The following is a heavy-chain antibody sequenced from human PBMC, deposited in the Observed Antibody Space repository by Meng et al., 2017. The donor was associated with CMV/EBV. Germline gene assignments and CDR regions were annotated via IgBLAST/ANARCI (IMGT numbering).Heavy chain of an antibody. CDR2: MNPNSGNT. D-gene: IGHD3-3*01. Sequence: ASVKVSCKASGYTFTSYDINWVRQATGQGLEWMGWMNPNSGNTGYAQKFQGRVTMTRDTSTSTVYMELSSLRSEDTAVYYCARDFFSLEWLQYPPAPNWFDPWGQGTLVTVSS. V-gene: IGHV1-8*01. CDR1: GYTFTSYD. CDR3: ARDFFSLEWLQYPPAPNWFDP. J-gene: IGHJ5*02.